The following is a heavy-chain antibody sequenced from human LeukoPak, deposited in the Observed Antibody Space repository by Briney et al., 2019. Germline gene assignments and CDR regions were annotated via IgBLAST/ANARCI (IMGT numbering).Heavy chain of an antibody. CDR1: GYSFTSYW. J-gene: IGHJ4*02. Sequence: GESLKISCKGSGYSFTSYWIGWVRQVPGKGLEWMGIIYPGDFDTRYSPSFQGRVTISADKSISTAYLQWSSLKASDTAMYYCATRIGYSSFDYWGQGTLVTVSS. D-gene: IGHD5-18*01. V-gene: IGHV5-51*01. CDR2: IYPGDFDT. CDR3: ATRIGYSSFDY.